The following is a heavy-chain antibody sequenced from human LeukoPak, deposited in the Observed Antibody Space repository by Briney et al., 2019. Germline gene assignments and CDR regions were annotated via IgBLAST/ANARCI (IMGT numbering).Heavy chain of an antibody. D-gene: IGHD3-22*01. CDR2: INPNSGGT. CDR3: ARLLGSGSDY. Sequence: EASVTVSCKASGYTFTGYYMHWVRQAPGQGLEWMGWINPNSGGTNYAQKFQGRITMTRDTSISTAYMELSRLRSDDTAVYYCARLLGSGSDYWGQGTLVTVSS. V-gene: IGHV1-2*02. CDR1: GYTFTGYY. J-gene: IGHJ4*02.